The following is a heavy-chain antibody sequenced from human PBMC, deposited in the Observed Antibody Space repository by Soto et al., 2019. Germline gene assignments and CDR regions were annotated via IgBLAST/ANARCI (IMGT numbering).Heavy chain of an antibody. V-gene: IGHV3-33*01. J-gene: IGHJ4*02. Sequence: QVQLVESGGGVVQPGRSLRLSCAASGFTFSSYGMHWVRQAPGKGLEWVAVIWNDGSEKYYEDSVKGRFTISRENSKSTRYRQMNSRRDEDPGVYYGARDSLGRGYELDYWGQGPLVTVSS. CDR1: GFTFSSYG. CDR2: IWNDGSEK. D-gene: IGHD5-12*01. CDR3: ARDSLGRGYELDY.